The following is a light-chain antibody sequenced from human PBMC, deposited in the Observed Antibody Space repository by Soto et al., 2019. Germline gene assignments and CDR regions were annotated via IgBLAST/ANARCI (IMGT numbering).Light chain of an antibody. CDR1: QGISSY. Sequence: DIQLTQSPSFLSASVGDIVTITCRASQGISSYLAWYQQRPGKAPKLLIYAASTLQSGVPSRFSGSGSGTEFTLTISSLQPEDFATFYGQQLKSYPRTFGQGTKLEIK. V-gene: IGKV1-9*01. CDR3: QQLKSYPRT. CDR2: AAS. J-gene: IGKJ2*01.